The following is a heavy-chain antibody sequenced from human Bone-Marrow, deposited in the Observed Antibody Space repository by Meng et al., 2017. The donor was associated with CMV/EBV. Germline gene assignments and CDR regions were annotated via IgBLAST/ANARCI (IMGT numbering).Heavy chain of an antibody. J-gene: IGHJ4*02. CDR1: GFTFDDYA. Sequence: GGSLRLSCVASGFTFDDYAMHWVRQTPGKGLEWVSSISSSSSYIYYADSVKGRFTISRDNAKNSLYLQMNSLRAEDTAVYYCARDLAVGSFDYWGQGTLVTVSS. D-gene: IGHD6-19*01. V-gene: IGHV3-21*01. CDR3: ARDLAVGSFDY. CDR2: ISSSSSYI.